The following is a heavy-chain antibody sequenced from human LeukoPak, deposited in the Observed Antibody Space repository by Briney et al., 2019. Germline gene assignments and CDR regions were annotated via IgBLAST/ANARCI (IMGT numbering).Heavy chain of an antibody. CDR1: GYTFPSYF. CDR3: ARVEASYCGGDCYSDAFDI. Sequence: ASVKVSCKASGYTFPSYFMHWVRQAPGQGLEWMGIINPSGGSTSYAQKFQGRVTMTRDTSTSTVYMELSSLRSEDTAVYYCARVEASYCGGDCYSDAFDIWGQGTMVTVSS. CDR2: INPSGGST. J-gene: IGHJ3*02. D-gene: IGHD2-21*01. V-gene: IGHV1-46*01.